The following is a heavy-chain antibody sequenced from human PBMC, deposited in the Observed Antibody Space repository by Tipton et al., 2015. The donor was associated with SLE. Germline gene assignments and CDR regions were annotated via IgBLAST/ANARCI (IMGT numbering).Heavy chain of an antibody. CDR1: AYTFTTYS. J-gene: IGHJ2*01. CDR2: ISTYNGNT. CDR3: ARAVTTGLYWYFDL. Sequence: QSGPEVKNPGASVKVSCKASAYTFTTYSISWVRQAPGQGLEWMGWISTYNGNTNYAQKLQGRVTMTTDTSTSTAYMELRSLRSDDTAVYYCARAVTTGLYWYFDLWSRGTLVTVSS. V-gene: IGHV1-18*01. D-gene: IGHD4-17*01.